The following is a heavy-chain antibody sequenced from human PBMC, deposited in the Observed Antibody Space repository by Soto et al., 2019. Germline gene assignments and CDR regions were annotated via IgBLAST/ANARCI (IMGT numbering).Heavy chain of an antibody. Sequence: GGSVRLSCAESGCAFSSYAMHRVRKAPGKGLEWVAVISYDGSNKYYADSVKGRFTISRDNSKNTLYLQMNSLRAEDTAVYYCARPQNYDFWSGGASPNYYYGMDVWGQGTTVTVSS. V-gene: IGHV3-30-3*01. D-gene: IGHD3-3*01. CDR3: ARPQNYDFWSGGASPNYYYGMDV. J-gene: IGHJ6*02. CDR1: GCAFSSYA. CDR2: ISYDGSNK.